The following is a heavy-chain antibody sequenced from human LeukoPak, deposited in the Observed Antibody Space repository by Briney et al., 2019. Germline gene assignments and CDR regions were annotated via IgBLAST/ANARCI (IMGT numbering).Heavy chain of an antibody. J-gene: IGHJ5*02. CDR1: GFIFSSYA. D-gene: IGHD1-26*01. Sequence: PGGSLRLSCAASGFIFSSYAMSWVRQAPGKGLEWVSAISGSGGSTYYADSVKGRFTISRDNSKNTLYLQMNSLRAEDTAVYYCAKDQVGATPHNWFDPWGQGTLVTVSS. V-gene: IGHV3-23*01. CDR2: ISGSGGST. CDR3: AKDQVGATPHNWFDP.